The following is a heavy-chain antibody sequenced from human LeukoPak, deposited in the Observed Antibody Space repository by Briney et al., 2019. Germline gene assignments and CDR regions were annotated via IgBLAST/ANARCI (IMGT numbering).Heavy chain of an antibody. Sequence: ASVKVSCKSSGYTFTGYYMHWVRQAPGQGLEWIGWINPDSGGTNYAQKFQGRVTMTRDTSISTAYMELSRLRSDDTAVYYCARTAIFSPFSFDYWGQGTLVTVSS. CDR3: ARTAIFSPFSFDY. D-gene: IGHD3-9*01. CDR2: INPDSGGT. V-gene: IGHV1-2*02. J-gene: IGHJ4*02. CDR1: GYTFTGYY.